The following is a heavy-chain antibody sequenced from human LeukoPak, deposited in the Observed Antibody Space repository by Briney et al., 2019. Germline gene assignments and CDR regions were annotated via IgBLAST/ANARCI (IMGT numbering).Heavy chain of an antibody. Sequence: ASMKVSCTASGHTFTAYYIHWVRQAPGQGLEWMGWINPNSGGTNYAQKFQGRVTMTRDTSINTGYMELSRLTSDDTAVYYCARGIHNSGYYETWGQGTLVTVSS. CDR1: GHTFTAYY. CDR2: INPNSGGT. D-gene: IGHD3-22*01. J-gene: IGHJ4*02. V-gene: IGHV1-2*02. CDR3: ARGIHNSGYYET.